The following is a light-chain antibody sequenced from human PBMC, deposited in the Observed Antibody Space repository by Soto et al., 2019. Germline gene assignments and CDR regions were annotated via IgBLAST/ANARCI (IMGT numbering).Light chain of an antibody. V-gene: IGKV3-11*01. CDR3: QQRSNWPVT. CDR2: DAS. Sequence: EIVLTQSPATLSLSPVEIATLSCRASQSVSSYLAWYQQKPGQAPRLLIYDASNRATGIPARFSGSGSGTDFTLTISSLEPEDFAVYYCQQRSNWPVTFGQGTRLEIK. CDR1: QSVSSY. J-gene: IGKJ5*01.